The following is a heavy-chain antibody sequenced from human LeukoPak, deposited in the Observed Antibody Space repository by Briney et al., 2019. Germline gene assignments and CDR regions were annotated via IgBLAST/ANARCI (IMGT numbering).Heavy chain of an antibody. CDR1: GGTFSSYA. CDR2: INPIFDSA. CDR3: ARDLAYCGGDCFTYNWFDP. V-gene: IGHV1-69*13. J-gene: IGHJ5*02. Sequence: ASVKVSCKASGGTFSSYAISWVRQAPGQGLEWMGGINPIFDSANYAQKFQGRVTITADESTSTAYMELRSLRSEDTAVYYCARDLAYCGGDCFTYNWFDPWGQGTLVTVSS. D-gene: IGHD2-21*02.